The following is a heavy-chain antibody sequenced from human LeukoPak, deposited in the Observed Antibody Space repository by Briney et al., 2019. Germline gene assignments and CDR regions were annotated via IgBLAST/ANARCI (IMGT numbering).Heavy chain of an antibody. Sequence: PGGSLRLSCVPSGFSFSNYAMSWVRQAPGKGLEWVSIISGSGGSTHYVDSVKGRFTISRDKTKNTLYLQMNSLRAEDTAVYYCAKTRPLDSSSWSHGDYWGQGTLVTVSS. V-gene: IGHV3-23*01. CDR3: AKTRPLDSSSWSHGDY. CDR2: ISGSGGST. J-gene: IGHJ4*02. D-gene: IGHD6-13*01. CDR1: GFSFSNYA.